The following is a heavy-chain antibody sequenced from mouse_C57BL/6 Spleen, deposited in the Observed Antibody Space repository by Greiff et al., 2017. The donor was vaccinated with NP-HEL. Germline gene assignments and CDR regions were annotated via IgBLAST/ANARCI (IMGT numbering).Heavy chain of an antibody. D-gene: IGHD1-1*01. CDR2: IYPRSGNT. CDR1: GYTFTSYG. CDR3: SYYYGSSYGGYYFDY. Sequence: QVQLKQSGAELARPGASVKLSCKASGYTFTSYGISWVKQRTGQGLEWIGEIYPRSGNTYYNEKFKGKATLTADKSSSTAYMELRSLTSEDSAVYFCSYYYGSSYGGYYFDYWGQGTTLTVSS. V-gene: IGHV1-81*01. J-gene: IGHJ2*01.